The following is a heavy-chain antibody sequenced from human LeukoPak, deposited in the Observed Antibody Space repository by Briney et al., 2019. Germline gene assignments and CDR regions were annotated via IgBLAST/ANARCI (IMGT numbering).Heavy chain of an antibody. CDR3: AKGSREWELLDAFDI. D-gene: IGHD1-26*01. V-gene: IGHV3-23*01. CDR1: GFTYSIYG. CDR2: ISGSGSRT. J-gene: IGHJ3*02. Sequence: GGSLRLSCTASGFTYSIYGMTCVRHAPAKGLEWGSGISGSGSRTDYADSVKGRFTISRDNDKNTLYLQMNSLRAEDTAAYYCAKGSREWELLDAFDIWGQGTMVTVS.